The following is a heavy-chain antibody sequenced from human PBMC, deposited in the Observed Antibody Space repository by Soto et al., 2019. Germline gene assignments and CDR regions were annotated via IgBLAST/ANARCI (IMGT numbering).Heavy chain of an antibody. V-gene: IGHV1-18*01. CDR3: ARSYCSSTSCYNWFDP. D-gene: IGHD2-2*01. CDR1: GYTFTSYG. CDR2: ISAYNGNT. Sequence: ASVKVSCKASGYTFTSYGISWVRQAPGQGLEWMGWISAYNGNTNYAQKLQGRVTMTTDTSTSTAYMELRSLRSDDTAVYYCARSYCSSTSCYNWFDPWGQGTLVTFSS. J-gene: IGHJ5*02.